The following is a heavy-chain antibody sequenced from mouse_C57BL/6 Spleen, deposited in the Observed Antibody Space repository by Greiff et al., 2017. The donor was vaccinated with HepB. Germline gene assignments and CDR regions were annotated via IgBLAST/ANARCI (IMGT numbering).Heavy chain of an antibody. CDR2: INPNNGGT. D-gene: IGHD2-4*01. CDR3: ARGVYYDYDEGYYFDY. V-gene: IGHV1-22*01. Sequence: EVQLQQSGPELVKPGASVKMSCKASGYTFTDYNMHWVKQSHGKSLEWIGYINPNNGGTSYNQKFKGKATLTVNKSSSTAYMELRSLTSEDSAVYYCARGVYYDYDEGYYFDYWGQGTTLTVSS. CDR1: GYTFTDYN. J-gene: IGHJ2*01.